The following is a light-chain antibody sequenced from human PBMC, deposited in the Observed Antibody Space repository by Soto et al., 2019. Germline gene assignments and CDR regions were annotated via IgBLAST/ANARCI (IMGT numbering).Light chain of an antibody. J-gene: IGKJ1*01. Sequence: ENVLTQSPGTLSLSPGERATLSCRASQSVSSSYLAWYQQKPGQAPRLLIYGASSRATGIPDRFSGSGSGTDFTLTISRLEPEDFVVYYCQQHDSLPRTFGQGTKVEIK. CDR2: GAS. V-gene: IGKV3-20*01. CDR3: QQHDSLPRT. CDR1: QSVSSSY.